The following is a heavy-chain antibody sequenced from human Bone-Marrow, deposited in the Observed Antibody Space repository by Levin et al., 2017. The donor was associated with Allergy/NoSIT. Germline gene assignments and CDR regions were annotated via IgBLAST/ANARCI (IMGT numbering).Heavy chain of an antibody. CDR1: GGSISSGVYF. Sequence: SSQTLSLTCTVSGGSISSGVYFWSWIRQLPGKGLEWIGYVSHSGITFYNQSLKSRVTISGDTSKSLFSLNLSSVTAADTAVYYCARGITVFGVVLAVNDAFDIWGQGTMVTVSS. J-gene: IGHJ3*02. CDR3: ARGITVFGVVLAVNDAFDI. D-gene: IGHD3-3*01. V-gene: IGHV4-31*03. CDR2: VSHSGIT.